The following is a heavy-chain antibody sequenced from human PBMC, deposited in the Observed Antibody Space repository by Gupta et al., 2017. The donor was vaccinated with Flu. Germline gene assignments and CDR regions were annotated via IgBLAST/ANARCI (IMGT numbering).Heavy chain of an antibody. CDR1: GGSITDYY. J-gene: IGHJ5*01. V-gene: IGHV4-59*08. D-gene: IGHD5-12*01. Sequence: VSGGSITDYYWTWIRQAPGKGLEWIGHVHHFKGNTYSPSFESRVTLSMDTSKSQLSLNLRSVTATDTAVYYCARRGGTGYGNNWFDSWGQGT. CDR3: ARRGGTGYGNNWFDS. CDR2: VHHFKGN.